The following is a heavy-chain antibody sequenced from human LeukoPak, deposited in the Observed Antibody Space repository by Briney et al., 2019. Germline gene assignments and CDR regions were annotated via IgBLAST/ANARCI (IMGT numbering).Heavy chain of an antibody. Sequence: GGSLRLSCAASGFIFRSSAMSWVRQAPGKRLEWVAYVSGSGSTVYYADSVKGRFTISRDNGKSSLYLQMNSLRVEDTALYYCVRQFASWGQGTLVTVSS. CDR3: VRQFAS. J-gene: IGHJ4*02. CDR1: GFIFRSSA. V-gene: IGHV3-48*01. CDR2: VSGSGSTV.